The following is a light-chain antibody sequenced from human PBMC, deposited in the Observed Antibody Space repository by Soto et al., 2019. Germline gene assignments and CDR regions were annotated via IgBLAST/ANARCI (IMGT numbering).Light chain of an antibody. CDR3: CSYAGSNYYV. J-gene: IGLJ1*01. Sequence: QSPLTQPPSVSGSPGESITISCPGTSNDVGSYNLVSWYQHHPGKAPKLMIFEGSKRPSGVSNRFSGSKSGNTASLTISGLQAEDEADFYCCSYAGSNYYVFGTGTKVTVL. CDR1: SNDVGSYNL. V-gene: IGLV2-23*01. CDR2: EGS.